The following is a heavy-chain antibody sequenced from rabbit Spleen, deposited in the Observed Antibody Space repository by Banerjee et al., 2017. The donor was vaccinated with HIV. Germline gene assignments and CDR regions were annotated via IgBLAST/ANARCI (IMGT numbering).Heavy chain of an antibody. CDR1: GFSFSSNYY. CDR2: ISAGSSSNT. J-gene: IGHJ6*01. V-gene: IGHV1S40*01. D-gene: IGHD7-1*01. Sequence: QSLEESGGGLVQPEGSLTLTCTASGFSFSSNYYMCWVRQAPGKGLEWIACISAGSSSNTFYASWAKGRFTISKTSSTTVTLQMTSLTAADTATYFCARDTGTSFSTYGMDLWGQGTLVTVS. CDR3: ARDTGTSFSTYGMDL.